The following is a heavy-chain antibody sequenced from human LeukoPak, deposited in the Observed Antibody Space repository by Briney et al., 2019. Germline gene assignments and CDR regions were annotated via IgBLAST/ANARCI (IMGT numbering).Heavy chain of an antibody. J-gene: IGHJ4*02. CDR3: ARHSSRYTHDFDS. CDR2: INSDGTST. CDR1: GFTFSSYW. D-gene: IGHD5-18*01. Sequence: GGSLRLSCAASGFTFSSYWMHWVRQAPGKGLVWVSRINSDGTSTSYADSVKGRFTISRDNAKDTLYLQMNSLRAEDTAVYYCARHSSRYTHDFDSWGQGTLVTVSS. V-gene: IGHV3-74*01.